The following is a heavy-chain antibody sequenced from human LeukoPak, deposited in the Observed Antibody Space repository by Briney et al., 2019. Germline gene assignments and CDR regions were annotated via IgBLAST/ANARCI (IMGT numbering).Heavy chain of an antibody. Sequence: PSETLSLTCTVSGGSISSYYWSWIRQPPGKGLEWIGYIYYSGSTNYNPSLKSRVTISVDTSKNQFSLKLSSVTAADTAVYYCARVSRWAEAIDYWGQGTLVTVSS. CDR2: IYYSGST. CDR1: GGSISSYY. D-gene: IGHD1-26*01. V-gene: IGHV4-59*01. J-gene: IGHJ4*02. CDR3: ARVSRWAEAIDY.